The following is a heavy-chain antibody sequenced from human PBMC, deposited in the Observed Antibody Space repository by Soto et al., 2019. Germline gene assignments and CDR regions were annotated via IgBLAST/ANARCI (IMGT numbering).Heavy chain of an antibody. CDR1: GFIFINHA. CDR2: ISDDGSSK. CDR3: AREIFSDGTVGTPHV. Sequence: QVQMVESGGGVVQPWMSLRLSCAVSGFIFINHAMHWVRQAPGKGLEWVAVISDDGSSKYYADSVQCRFTISRDNSKNTLSLQMISMSEDDTAVYYCAREIFSDGTVGTPHVWAQGTMLIVSS. D-gene: IGHD2-15*01. V-gene: IGHV3-30*04. J-gene: IGHJ3*01.